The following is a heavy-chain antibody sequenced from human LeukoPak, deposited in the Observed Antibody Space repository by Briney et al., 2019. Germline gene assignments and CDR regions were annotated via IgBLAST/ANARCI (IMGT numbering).Heavy chain of an antibody. V-gene: IGHV1-18*01. Sequence: GASVKVSCKTSGYTFTGYGFNWVRQAPGQGLEWMGWISTYNGNTNFAQKPQGRVTMTTDTSTSTAYMELRSLGSDDTAVYYCARDRGYCTNAVCPADYWGQGTLVTVSS. CDR3: ARDRGYCTNAVCPADY. D-gene: IGHD2-8*01. J-gene: IGHJ4*02. CDR1: GYTFTGYG. CDR2: ISTYNGNT.